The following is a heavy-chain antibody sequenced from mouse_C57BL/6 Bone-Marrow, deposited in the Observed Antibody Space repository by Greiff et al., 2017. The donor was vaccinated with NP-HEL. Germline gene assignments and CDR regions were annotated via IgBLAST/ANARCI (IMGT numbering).Heavy chain of an antibody. J-gene: IGHJ3*01. Sequence: VKLQESGAELARPGASVKLSCKASGYTFTSYGISWVKQRTGQGLEWIGEIYPRSGNTYYNEKFKGKATLTADKSSSTAYMELRSLTSEDSAVYFCARYYGNPWFAYWGQGTLVTVSA. CDR1: GYTFTSYG. CDR3: ARYYGNPWFAY. D-gene: IGHD2-1*01. CDR2: IYPRSGNT. V-gene: IGHV1-81*01.